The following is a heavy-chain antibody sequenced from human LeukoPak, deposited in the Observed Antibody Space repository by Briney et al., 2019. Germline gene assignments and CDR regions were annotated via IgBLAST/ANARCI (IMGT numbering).Heavy chain of an antibody. V-gene: IGHV4-39*07. D-gene: IGHD3-16*02. Sequence: SETLSLTCTVSGGSISSSSYYWGWIRQPPGKGLEWIGSIYYSGSTYYNPSLKSRVTISVDTSKNQFSLKLSSVTAADTAVYYCARDLNDYVWGSYRFLDYWGQGTLVTVSS. CDR1: GGSISSSSYY. J-gene: IGHJ4*02. CDR2: IYYSGST. CDR3: ARDLNDYVWGSYRFLDY.